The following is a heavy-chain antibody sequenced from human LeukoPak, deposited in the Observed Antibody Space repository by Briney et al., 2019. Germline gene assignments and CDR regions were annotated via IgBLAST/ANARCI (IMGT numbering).Heavy chain of an antibody. D-gene: IGHD2-2*01. J-gene: IGHJ6*02. CDR2: INPKSGGT. CDR1: GYTFTAYY. CDR3: ARDHCSANSCYEDYYNGLDV. Sequence: ASVRVSCKASGYTFTAYYLQWVRLAPGQGLEWMGWINPKSGGTEYAKRFQGRVTMTRDTSISTAYMELSRLRSDDTAVYYCARDHCSANSCYEDYYNGLDVWGQGTTVTVSS. V-gene: IGHV1-2*02.